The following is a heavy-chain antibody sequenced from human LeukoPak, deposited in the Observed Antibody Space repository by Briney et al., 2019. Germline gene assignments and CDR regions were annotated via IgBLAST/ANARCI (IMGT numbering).Heavy chain of an antibody. V-gene: IGHV4-34*01. D-gene: IGHD3-16*01. CDR2: INHGGST. J-gene: IGHJ5*02. CDR3: ARGSGGGIHWFDP. CDR1: GGSFSGDF. Sequence: PSETLSLTCAVYGGSFSGDFWSWIRQSPGKGLEWIGEINHGGSTNYNPSLKSRVTISVDTSKNQFSLKLSSVTAADTAVYYCARGSGGGIHWFDPWGQGTLVTVSS.